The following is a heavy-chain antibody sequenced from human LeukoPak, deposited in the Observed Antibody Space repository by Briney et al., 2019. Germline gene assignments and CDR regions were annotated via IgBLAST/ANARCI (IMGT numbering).Heavy chain of an antibody. Sequence: PGGSLRLSCTFSGLTFSSYWMNWVRQAPGKGLEWVANINPGGNEIRSVDSVKGRSIISRDNAKNFLDLQMSSLRVEDTAVYYCMCWGTDNHWGQGILVTVSS. CDR1: GLTFSSYW. J-gene: IGHJ4*02. CDR3: MCWGTDNH. CDR2: INPGGNEI. V-gene: IGHV3-7*01. D-gene: IGHD7-27*01.